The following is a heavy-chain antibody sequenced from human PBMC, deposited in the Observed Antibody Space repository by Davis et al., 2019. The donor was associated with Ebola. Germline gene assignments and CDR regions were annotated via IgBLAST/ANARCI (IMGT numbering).Heavy chain of an antibody. J-gene: IGHJ5*02. V-gene: IGHV4-61*01. CDR2: IYYSGNT. CDR1: GGSISSANYY. CDR3: ARGGSYNWNYVWFDP. D-gene: IGHD1-7*01. Sequence: PSETLSLTCAVSGGSISSANYYWSWIRQPPGKGLEWVGYIYYSGNTYYNPSLKSRVTISIDTSKSELSLKLSSVTAADTAVYYCARGGSYNWNYVWFDPWGQGTLVTVSS.